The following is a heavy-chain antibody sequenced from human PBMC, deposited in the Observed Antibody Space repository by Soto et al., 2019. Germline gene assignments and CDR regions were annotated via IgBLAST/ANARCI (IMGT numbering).Heavy chain of an antibody. V-gene: IGHV4-34*01. CDR2: INHSAST. CDR3: ARDTIVGATGYYFDY. J-gene: IGHJ4*02. Sequence: SETLSLTCAVYGGSLSGYYWSWIRQPPGKGLEWIGEINHSASTNYNPSLKSRVTISVDTSKNQFSLELSSVTAADTAVYYCARDTIVGATGYYFDYWGQGTLVTVSS. D-gene: IGHD1-26*01. CDR1: GGSLSGYY.